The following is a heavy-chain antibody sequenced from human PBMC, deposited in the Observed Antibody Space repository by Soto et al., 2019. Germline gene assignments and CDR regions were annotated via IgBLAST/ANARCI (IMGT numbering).Heavy chain of an antibody. CDR2: IYSGGDT. CDR3: ATPSRGYTYGYLGY. J-gene: IGHJ4*02. V-gene: IGHV3-53*02. Sequence: EVQLVETGGGWIQPGGSLRLSCAASGFTVTSNYMSWVRQAPGKGLEWGSLIYSGGDTYYADSVRGRFTNSRDNSKSTLYLQMDSLRAEDTAVYYCATPSRGYTYGYLGYWGQGSLVTVSS. D-gene: IGHD5-18*01. CDR1: GFTVTSNY.